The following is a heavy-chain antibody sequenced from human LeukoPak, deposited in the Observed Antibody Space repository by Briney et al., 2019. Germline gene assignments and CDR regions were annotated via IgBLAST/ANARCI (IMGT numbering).Heavy chain of an antibody. Sequence: QPGGSLRLSCAASGFTLNSHAMSWVRQAPGKGLEWISTFSESSGSAHYADSVKGRFTISRDISKNTLYLQMNSLRAEDTAVYYCARDPSRSWWGYFDYWGQGALVTVSS. CDR1: GFTLNSHA. CDR3: ARDPSRSWWGYFDY. CDR2: FSESSGSA. D-gene: IGHD6-13*01. J-gene: IGHJ4*02. V-gene: IGHV3-23*01.